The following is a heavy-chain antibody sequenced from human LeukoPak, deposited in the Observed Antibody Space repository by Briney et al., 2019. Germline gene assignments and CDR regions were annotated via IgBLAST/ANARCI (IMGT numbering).Heavy chain of an antibody. J-gene: IGHJ3*02. CDR2: INHGGST. CDR3: ARVRRPLAFDI. V-gene: IGHV4-34*01. Sequence: SETLSLTCAVYGGSFSGYYWSWIRQPPGKGLEWIGEINHGGSTNYNPSLKSRVTISVDTSKNQFSLKLSSVTAADTAVYYCARVRRPLAFDIWGQGTMVIVSS. CDR1: GGSFSGYY.